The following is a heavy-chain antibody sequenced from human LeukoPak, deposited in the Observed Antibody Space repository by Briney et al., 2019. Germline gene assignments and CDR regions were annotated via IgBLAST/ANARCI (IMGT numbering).Heavy chain of an antibody. CDR1: GFPFSTYY. V-gene: IGHV3-72*01. J-gene: IGHJ6*02. CDR2: SRAKGDSYST. Sequence: TGGSLRLSCAASGFPFSTYYMDWVRQARGKGLEWVGLSRAKGDSYSTEYAASVRGRFSISRDESQNSMFLHMNSLKTEDTAVYFCAREYFYGMDVWGQGTTVTVSS. CDR3: AREYFYGMDV.